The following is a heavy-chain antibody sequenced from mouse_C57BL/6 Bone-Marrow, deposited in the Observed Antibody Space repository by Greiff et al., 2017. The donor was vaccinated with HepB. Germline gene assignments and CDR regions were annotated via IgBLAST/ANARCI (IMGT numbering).Heavy chain of an antibody. D-gene: IGHD1-1*01. J-gene: IGHJ3*01. V-gene: IGHV1-81*01. Sequence: VQLQQSGAELARPGASVKLSCKASGYTFTSYGISWVKQRTGQGLEWIGEIYPRSGNTYYNEKFKGKATLTADKSSSTAYMELRSLTSEDSAVYFCARSGYYGSSSAWFAYWGQGTLVTVSA. CDR3: ARSGYYGSSSAWFAY. CDR2: IYPRSGNT. CDR1: GYTFTSYG.